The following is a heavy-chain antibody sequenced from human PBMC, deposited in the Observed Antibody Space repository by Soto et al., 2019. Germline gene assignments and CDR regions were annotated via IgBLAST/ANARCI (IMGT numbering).Heavy chain of an antibody. Sequence: PSQTLSLTCAISGDSVSSNSAAWNWIRQSPSRGLEWLGRTYYRSKWYNDYAVSVKSRITINPDTSKNQFSLQLNSVTPEDTAVYYCARDLYYYDSSGYYSTFDYWGQGTLVTVAS. J-gene: IGHJ4*02. V-gene: IGHV6-1*01. CDR1: GDSVSSNSAA. CDR2: TYYRSKWYN. CDR3: ARDLYYYDSSGYYSTFDY. D-gene: IGHD3-22*01.